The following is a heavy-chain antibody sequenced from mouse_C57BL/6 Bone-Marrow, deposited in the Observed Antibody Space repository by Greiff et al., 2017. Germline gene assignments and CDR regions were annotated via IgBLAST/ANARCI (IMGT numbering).Heavy chain of an antibody. Sequence: VQLQQPGAELVKPGASVKLSCKASGYTFTSYWMHWVKPRPGQGLEWIGMIHPNSGSTNYNEKFKSKATLTVDKSSSTAYMQLSSQTSEDSAVYYCARGTYYYGSSWYFDVWGTGTTVTVSS. CDR3: ARGTYYYGSSWYFDV. J-gene: IGHJ1*03. V-gene: IGHV1-64*01. D-gene: IGHD1-1*01. CDR2: IHPNSGST. CDR1: GYTFTSYW.